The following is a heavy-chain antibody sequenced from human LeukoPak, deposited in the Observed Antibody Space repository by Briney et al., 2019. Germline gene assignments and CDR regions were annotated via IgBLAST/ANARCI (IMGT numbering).Heavy chain of an antibody. V-gene: IGHV3-48*01. CDR3: ARSPRSGYYYPNAFDI. J-gene: IGHJ3*02. D-gene: IGHD3-22*01. Sequence: GGSLRLSCAASGFTFSSYSMNWVRQAPGKGLEWVSYISSSSSTIYYADSVKGRFTISRDNAKNSLYLQMNSLRVEDTAVYYCARSPRSGYYYPNAFDIWGQGTMVTVSS. CDR1: GFTFSSYS. CDR2: ISSSSSTI.